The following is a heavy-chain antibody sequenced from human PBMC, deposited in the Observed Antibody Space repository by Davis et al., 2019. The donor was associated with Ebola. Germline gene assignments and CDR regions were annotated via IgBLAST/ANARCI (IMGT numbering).Heavy chain of an antibody. J-gene: IGHJ4*02. Sequence: GESLKISCAASGFTFSSYSMNWVRQAPGKGLEWVSSISSSSSYIYYADSVKGRFTISRDNAKNSLYLQMNSLRAEDTAVYYCARGGDIVVVVAATPFDYWGQGTLVTVSS. CDR3: ARGGDIVVVVAATPFDY. V-gene: IGHV3-21*01. CDR1: GFTFSSYS. CDR2: ISSSSSYI. D-gene: IGHD2-15*01.